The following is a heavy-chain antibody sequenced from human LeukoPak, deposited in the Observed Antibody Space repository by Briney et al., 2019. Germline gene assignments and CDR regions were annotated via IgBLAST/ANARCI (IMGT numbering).Heavy chain of an antibody. D-gene: IGHD3-9*01. J-gene: IGHJ4*02. CDR1: GFTFSSYG. CDR3: AKVADILTGHDY. CDR2: ISYDGSNK. Sequence: GGSLRLSCAAPGFTFSSYGMHWVRQAPGKGLEWVAVISYDGSNKYYADSVKGRFTISRDNPKNTLYLQMNSLRAEDTAVYYCAKVADILTGHDYWGQGTLVTVSS. V-gene: IGHV3-30*18.